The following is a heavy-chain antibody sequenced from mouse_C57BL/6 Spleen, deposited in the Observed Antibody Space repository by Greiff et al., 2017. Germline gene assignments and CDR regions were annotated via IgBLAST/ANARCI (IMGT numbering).Heavy chain of an antibody. CDR2: IYPGDGDT. V-gene: IGHV1-80*01. Sequence: LQESGAELVKPGASVKISCKASGYAFSSYWMNWVKQRPGKGLEWIGQIYPGDGDTNYNGKFKGKATLTADKSSSTAYMQLSSLTSVDSAVYFCARSGGKGYYAMDYWGQGTSVTVSS. CDR3: ARSGGKGYYAMDY. CDR1: GYAFSSYW. J-gene: IGHJ4*01. D-gene: IGHD2-1*01.